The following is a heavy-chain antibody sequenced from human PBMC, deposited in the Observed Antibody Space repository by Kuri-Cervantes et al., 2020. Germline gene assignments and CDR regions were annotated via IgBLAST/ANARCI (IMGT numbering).Heavy chain of an antibody. CDR2: INHSGST. J-gene: IGHJ6*02. CDR1: GGSFSGYY. V-gene: IGHV4-34*01. D-gene: IGHD3-22*01. CDR3: TRGRNSHSSAWSSRGPDYYYYRMDV. Sequence: SQTLSLTCAVYGGSFSGYYWSWIRQPPGKGLEWIGEINHSGSTNYSPSLKSRITISVDTSKNQFSLQLRSVTAADTAVYYCTRGRNSHSSAWSSRGPDYYYYRMDVWGQGTTVTVSS.